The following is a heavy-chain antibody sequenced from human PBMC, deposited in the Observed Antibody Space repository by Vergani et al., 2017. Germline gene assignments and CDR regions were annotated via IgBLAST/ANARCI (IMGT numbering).Heavy chain of an antibody. V-gene: IGHV3-30*03. CDR2: ISYDGSNK. J-gene: IGHJ4*02. D-gene: IGHD5-18*01. CDR1: GFTFSSYG. Sequence: VQLVESGGGLVQPGGSLRLSCAASGFTFSSYGMHWVRQAPGKGLEWVAVISYDGSNKYYADSVKGRFTISRDNSKNTLYLQMNSLRAEDTAVYYCARDLGGYSYGCYGYWGQGTLVTVSS. CDR3: ARDLGGYSYGCYGY.